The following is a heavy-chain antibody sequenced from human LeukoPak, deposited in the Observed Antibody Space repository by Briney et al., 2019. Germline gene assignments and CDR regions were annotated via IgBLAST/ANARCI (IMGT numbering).Heavy chain of an antibody. J-gene: IGHJ4*02. D-gene: IGHD6-6*01. CDR1: GFTFSSYA. V-gene: IGHV3-23*01. CDR2: ITGSDGST. Sequence: GGSLRLSCAAFGFTFSSYAMSWVRQAPGKGLEWVSAITGSDGSTYYADSVKGRFTISRDNARNSLYLQMNSLRAEDTAVYYCARDDMAARGRLDYWGQGALVTVSS. CDR3: ARDDMAARGRLDY.